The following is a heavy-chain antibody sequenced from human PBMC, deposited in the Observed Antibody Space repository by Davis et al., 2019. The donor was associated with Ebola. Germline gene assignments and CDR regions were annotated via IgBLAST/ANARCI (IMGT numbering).Heavy chain of an antibody. D-gene: IGHD2-21*02. CDR1: GGSISSSTYC. J-gene: IGHJ4*02. V-gene: IGHV4-39*01. CDR2: IDHSGDT. CDR3: ARSSVVVSATFDY. Sequence: MPSETLSLTCTVSGGSISSSTYCWGWIRQSPGKGLEWIGEIDHSGDTTYNPSLRSRVTISLDASKNQFFLKMSSVTAADTSVYFCARSSVVVSATFDYWGQGNLVTVSS.